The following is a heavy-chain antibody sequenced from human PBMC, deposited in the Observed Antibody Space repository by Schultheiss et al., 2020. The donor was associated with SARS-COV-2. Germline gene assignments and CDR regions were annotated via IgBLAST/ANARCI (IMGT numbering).Heavy chain of an antibody. Sequence: SETLSLTCTVSGGAISSDNYYWGWIRQAPGKGLEWIGYIYSSGSTYYNPSLKSRVSMSVDTSKNQFSLKLTSVTVADTAVYYCARDLRGLVDAFDVWGQGTVVTVAS. D-gene: IGHD3/OR15-3a*01. CDR2: IYSSGST. V-gene: IGHV4-30-4*08. J-gene: IGHJ3*01. CDR1: GGAISSDNYY. CDR3: ARDLRGLVDAFDV.